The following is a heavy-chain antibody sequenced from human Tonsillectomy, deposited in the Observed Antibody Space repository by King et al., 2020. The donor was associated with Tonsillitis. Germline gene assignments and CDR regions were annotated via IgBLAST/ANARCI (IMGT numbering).Heavy chain of an antibody. CDR1: GFRFDDYA. Sequence: VQLVESGGNLVQPGMSLRLACAASGFRFDDYAMHWVRQAPGKGLEWVSGISRDSGDIGYADSVKGRFTISRDNAKNSLYLQMDSLRAADTAFYYCVKDTVVQMAGTEYFQYWGQGTLVTVSS. D-gene: IGHD6-19*01. V-gene: IGHV3-9*01. CDR3: VKDTVVQMAGTEYFQY. CDR2: ISRDSGDI. J-gene: IGHJ1*01.